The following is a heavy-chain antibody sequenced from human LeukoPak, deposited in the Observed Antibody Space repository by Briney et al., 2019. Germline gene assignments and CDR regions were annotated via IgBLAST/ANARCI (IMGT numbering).Heavy chain of an antibody. Sequence: SSETLSLTCTVSGGSISSSSYYWSWIRQPPGKGLEWIGYIYYSGSTNYNPSLKSRVTISVDTSKNQFSLKLSSVTAADTAVYYCARDGGDDYSKIKEGDYYYYYGMDVWGQGTTVTVSS. J-gene: IGHJ6*02. CDR2: IYYSGST. V-gene: IGHV4-61*01. CDR1: GGSISSSSYY. D-gene: IGHD4-11*01. CDR3: ARDGGDDYSKIKEGDYYYYYGMDV.